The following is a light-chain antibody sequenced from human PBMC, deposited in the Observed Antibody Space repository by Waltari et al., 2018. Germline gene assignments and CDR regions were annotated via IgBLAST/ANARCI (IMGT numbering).Light chain of an antibody. Sequence: ETVLTQFPATLSVSLGDRATLSCRASRNISSYLAWYQHKSGQAPGLLIHDAATRATGIPARFSGSGSGTDFTLTISSLQSEDYAVYYCQQYNHWPRTFGQGTKVDIK. V-gene: IGKV3-15*01. CDR1: RNISSY. CDR3: QQYNHWPRT. CDR2: DAA. J-gene: IGKJ1*01.